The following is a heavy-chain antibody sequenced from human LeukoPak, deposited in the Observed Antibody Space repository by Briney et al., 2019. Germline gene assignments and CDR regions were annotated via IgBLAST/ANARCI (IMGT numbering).Heavy chain of an antibody. CDR3: AKLVGATMTSDY. CDR1: GFTFSTYV. V-gene: IGHV3-23*01. CDR2: ISRTGDTT. Sequence: GGSLRLSCAASGFTFSTYVMTWVRQAPGKGLEWVSSISRTGDTTYYADSVKGRFTSSRDNSKNTLYLQMNSLRGDDTAIYYCAKLVGATMTSDYWGQGILVTVSS. D-gene: IGHD2-15*01. J-gene: IGHJ4*02.